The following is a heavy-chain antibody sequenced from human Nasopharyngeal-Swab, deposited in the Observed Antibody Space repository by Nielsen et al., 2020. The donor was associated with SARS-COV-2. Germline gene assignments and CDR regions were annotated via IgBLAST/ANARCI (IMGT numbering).Heavy chain of an antibody. Sequence: GESLKISCAASGFTFSNSWMHWVRQAPGKGLVWVSRINSDGSSTSYADSVKGRFTISRDNAKNTLYLQMNSLRAEDTAVYYCARGVLYYYDSKHIDYWGQGTLVTVSS. CDR3: ARGVLYYYDSKHIDY. D-gene: IGHD3-22*01. CDR2: INSDGSST. CDR1: GFTFSNSW. V-gene: IGHV3-74*01. J-gene: IGHJ4*02.